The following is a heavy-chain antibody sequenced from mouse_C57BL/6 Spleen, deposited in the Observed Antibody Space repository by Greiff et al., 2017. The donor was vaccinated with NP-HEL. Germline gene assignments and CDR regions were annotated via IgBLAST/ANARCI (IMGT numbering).Heavy chain of an antibody. CDR2: ISNLAYSI. CDR3: ARWGYYGSNWYFDV. D-gene: IGHD1-1*01. J-gene: IGHJ1*03. V-gene: IGHV5-15*01. CDR1: GFTFSDYG. Sequence: EVQVVESGGGLVQPGGSLKLSCAASGFTFSDYGMAWVRQAPRKGPEWVAFISNLAYSIYYADTVTGRFTISRENAKNTLYLEMSSLRSEDTAMYYCARWGYYGSNWYFDVWGTGTTVTVSS.